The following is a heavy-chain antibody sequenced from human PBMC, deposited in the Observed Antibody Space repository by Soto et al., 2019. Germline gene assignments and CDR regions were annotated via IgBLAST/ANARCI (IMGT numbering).Heavy chain of an antibody. J-gene: IGHJ3*02. Sequence: ASVKVSCKASGGTFSSYTISWVRQAPGQGLEWMGRIIPILGIANYAQKFQGRVTFTADKSTSTAYMELSSLRSEDTAVYYCAGSAPGGSGYYEHAFDIGGQGTMVTVSS. V-gene: IGHV1-69*02. D-gene: IGHD3-3*01. CDR3: AGSAPGGSGYYEHAFDI. CDR1: GGTFSSYT. CDR2: IIPILGIA.